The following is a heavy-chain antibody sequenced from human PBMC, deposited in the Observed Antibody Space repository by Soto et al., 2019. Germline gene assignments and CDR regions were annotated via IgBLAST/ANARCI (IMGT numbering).Heavy chain of an antibody. Sequence: QVQLVQSGAEVKKPGASVKVSCKASGYTFTTFGISWVRQAPGQGLEWMGWISAYNGYTNYAQKLKGRVTMTTDTSTSTAYMELRSLRSDDTAVYYCARYATICGGVQYYGMDVWGQGTTVTVSS. D-gene: IGHD3-3*01. CDR1: GYTFTTFG. CDR3: ARYATICGGVQYYGMDV. CDR2: ISAYNGYT. J-gene: IGHJ6*02. V-gene: IGHV1-18*01.